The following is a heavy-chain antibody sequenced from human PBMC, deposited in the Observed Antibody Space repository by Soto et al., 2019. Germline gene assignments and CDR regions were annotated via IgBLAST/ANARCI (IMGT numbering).Heavy chain of an antibody. CDR1: GFTLSNFY. V-gene: IGHV3-7*03. Sequence: GGSLRLSCAASGFTLSNFYISWVRQAPGKGLEWLGNIKGDGSDAHYVDSVKGRFTISRDNAGNSIYLQMNNLRAEDTAMYYCARDPVTSDWGQGTLVTV. CDR3: ARDPVTSD. CDR2: IKGDGSDA. J-gene: IGHJ4*02.